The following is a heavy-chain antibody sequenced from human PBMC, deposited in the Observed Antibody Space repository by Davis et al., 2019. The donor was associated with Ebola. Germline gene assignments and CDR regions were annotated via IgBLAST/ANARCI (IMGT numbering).Heavy chain of an antibody. D-gene: IGHD4-23*01. V-gene: IGHV3-74*01. CDR2: INNDGTST. CDR1: GYTFSSFW. J-gene: IGHJ4*02. CDR3: ARRGAVAPD. Sequence: GESLKISCQGSGYTFSSFWLNWVRQAPGKGLEWVSRINNDGTSTNYTDVVRGRFTVSRDNAKNTLYLQMNSLRVEDMAVYFCARRGAVAPDWGPGTLVTVSS.